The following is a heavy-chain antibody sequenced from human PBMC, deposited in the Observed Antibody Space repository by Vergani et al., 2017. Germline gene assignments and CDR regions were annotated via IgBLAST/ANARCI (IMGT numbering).Heavy chain of an antibody. V-gene: IGHV3-23*01. CDR1: GFTFNSYA. CDR2: INNNGGST. J-gene: IGHJ3*01. D-gene: IGHD2-2*01. CDR3: SKVCVSTSCPYGGGAFDV. Sequence: QLLESGGGLIQPGGSLRLSCASSGFTFNSYAMTWVRKAPGKGLEWVAGINNNGGSTYSADSVKGRFTIYRDNSKNTLYLQMTDLIAEGTATYYCSKVCVSTSCPYGGGAFDVWGHGTMVTVSS.